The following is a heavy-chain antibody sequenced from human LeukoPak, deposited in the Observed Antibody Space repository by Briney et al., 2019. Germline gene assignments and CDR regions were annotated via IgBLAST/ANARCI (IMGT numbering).Heavy chain of an antibody. CDR1: GGSVRSGSYN. CDR2: IFYSRST. J-gene: IGHJ4*02. CDR3: ARLDSYGPGDS. D-gene: IGHD3-10*01. V-gene: IGHV4-39*01. Sequence: SETLSLTCTVSGGSVRSGSYNWGWIRQPPGKGLEWIGNIFYSRSTYCNPSLKSRVTISVDTSKNQFSLKLSSVTAADTAVYYCARLDSYGPGDSWGQGTLVTVSS.